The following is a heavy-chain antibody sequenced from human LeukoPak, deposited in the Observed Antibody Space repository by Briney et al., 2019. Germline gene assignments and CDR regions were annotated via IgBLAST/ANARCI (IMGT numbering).Heavy chain of an antibody. CDR2: ISGSGVYT. J-gene: IGHJ3*02. Sequence: GRSLRLSCAASGFTFSSYGMHWVRQAAGKGLEWVSGISGSGVYTYYADSVKGRFTISRDNSKNTLYLVMNSLRVDDTAVYYCAKAVDLATISVDIWGQGTMVTVSS. D-gene: IGHD5-24*01. CDR1: GFTFSSYG. CDR3: AKAVDLATISVDI. V-gene: IGHV3-23*01.